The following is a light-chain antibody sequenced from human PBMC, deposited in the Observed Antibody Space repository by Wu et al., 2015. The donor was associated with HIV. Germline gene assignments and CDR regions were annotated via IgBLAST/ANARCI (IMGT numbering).Light chain of an antibody. CDR3: QQHGSSPWT. Sequence: ELVLTQSPGTLSLSPGERAALSCRASQTITSNYLAWYQQKPGQAPRLLIYGASNRATAIPDRFSGSGSGTDFTLTISRLEPEDFAVYYCQQHGSSPWTFGQGTKVEIK. J-gene: IGKJ1*01. CDR1: QTITSNY. V-gene: IGKV3-20*01. CDR2: GAS.